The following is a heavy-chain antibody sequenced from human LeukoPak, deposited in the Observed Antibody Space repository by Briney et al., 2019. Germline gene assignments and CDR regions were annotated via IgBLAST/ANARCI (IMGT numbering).Heavy chain of an antibody. V-gene: IGHV1-2*02. J-gene: IGHJ4*02. D-gene: IGHD2-15*01. CDR2: INPNSGDT. CDR1: GYTFTDYY. Sequence: ASVKVSCKASGYTFTDYYMHWVRQAPGQGLEWMGWINPNSGDTNYAQKFQGRVSMTRDTSISTAYMDLSRLKSDDTAVYYCARASVENTLRIDDYWGQGTLVTVSS. CDR3: ARASVENTLRIDDY.